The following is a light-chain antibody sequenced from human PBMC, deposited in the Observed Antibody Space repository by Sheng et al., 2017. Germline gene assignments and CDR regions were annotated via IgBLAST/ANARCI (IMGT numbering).Light chain of an antibody. CDR1: SSDIGSYNF. CDR3: CAYTDRGTLI. CDR2: EIS. J-gene: IGLJ2*01. Sequence: QSALTQPASVSGSPGQSITISCTGTSSDIGSYNFVSWYQHHPGKAPEVLIYEISQRPSGVSDRFSGSRSGNTASLTISGLQAEDGADYYCCAYTDRGTLIFGGGTKLTVL. V-gene: IGLV2-23*02.